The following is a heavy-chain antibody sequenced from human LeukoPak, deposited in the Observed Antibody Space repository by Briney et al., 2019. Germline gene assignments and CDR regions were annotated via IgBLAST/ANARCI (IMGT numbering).Heavy chain of an antibody. Sequence: PSETLSLTCTVSAAPITSYYWSWIRPPPGKGLEWIGYIYYSGSTNYNPSLKSRVAISVDTSKNQVSLRLSSVTAADTAVYYCARGGSIVGATPHDAFDIWGQGTVVTVS. J-gene: IGHJ3*02. CDR3: ARGGSIVGATPHDAFDI. CDR2: IYYSGST. CDR1: AAPITSYY. D-gene: IGHD1-26*01. V-gene: IGHV4-59*01.